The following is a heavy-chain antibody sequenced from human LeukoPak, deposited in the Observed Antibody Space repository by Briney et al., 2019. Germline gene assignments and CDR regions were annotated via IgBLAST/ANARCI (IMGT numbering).Heavy chain of an antibody. J-gene: IGHJ3*02. V-gene: IGHV4-34*01. CDR3: ARVKKAVGAFDI. CDR2: INHSGST. Sequence: PSETLSLTCTVSGGSISSYYWSWIRQPPGKGLEWIGEINHSGSTNYNPSLKSRVTISVDKSKNQFSLKLSSVTAADTAVYYCARVKKAVGAFDIWGQGTMVTVSS. CDR1: GGSISSYY.